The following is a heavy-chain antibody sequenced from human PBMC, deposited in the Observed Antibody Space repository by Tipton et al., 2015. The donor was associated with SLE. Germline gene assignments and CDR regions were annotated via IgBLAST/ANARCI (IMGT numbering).Heavy chain of an antibody. CDR1: GYSFTNYW. CDR3: ARPVGGYDCSGYWDAFDI. Sequence: VQLVQSGSEVKKPGESLKISCKGSGYSFTNYWIGWVRQMPGKGLEWMGIIYPGDSDTRYSPSFQGQVTISVDKSIRTAYLQWSSLKASDTAMYYCARPVGGYDCSGYWDAFDIWGQGTMVAVSS. D-gene: IGHD3-22*01. V-gene: IGHV5-51*03. J-gene: IGHJ3*02. CDR2: IYPGDSDT.